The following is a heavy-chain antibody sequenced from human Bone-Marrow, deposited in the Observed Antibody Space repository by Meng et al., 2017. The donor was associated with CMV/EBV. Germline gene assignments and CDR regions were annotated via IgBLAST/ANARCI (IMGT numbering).Heavy chain of an antibody. D-gene: IGHD5-18*01. CDR2: INSDGSST. CDR1: GFTFSSYW. Sequence: GESLKISCAASGFTFSSYWMHWVRQAPGKGLVWVSRINSDGSSTSYADSVKGRFTISRDNAKNTLYLQMNSLRAEDTAVYYCARVDTAMGAFDIWVQGTMVTVSS. V-gene: IGHV3-74*01. CDR3: ARVDTAMGAFDI. J-gene: IGHJ3*02.